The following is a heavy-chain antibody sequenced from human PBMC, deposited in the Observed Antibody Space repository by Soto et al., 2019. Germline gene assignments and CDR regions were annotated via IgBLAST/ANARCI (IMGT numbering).Heavy chain of an antibody. D-gene: IGHD6-19*01. J-gene: IGHJ4*02. CDR1: GFTFSSYA. V-gene: IGHV3-23*01. Sequence: EVQLLESGGGLVQPGGSLRLSCAASGFTFSSYAMSWVRQGPGKGLEWVSGISGSGESTYYADSVKGRFTISRDNSKNTLYLQMNSLRAEDTAVYYCAKDYSRGSYYFHYWGQGTLVTVSS. CDR3: AKDYSRGSYYFHY. CDR2: ISGSGEST.